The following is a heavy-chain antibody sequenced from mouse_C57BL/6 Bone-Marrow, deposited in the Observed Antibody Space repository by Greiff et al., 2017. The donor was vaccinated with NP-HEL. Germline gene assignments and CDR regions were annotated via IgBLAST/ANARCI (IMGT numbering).Heavy chain of an antibody. J-gene: IGHJ3*01. V-gene: IGHV1-74*01. CDR2: IHPSASDT. Sequence: VQLQQSGAELVKPGASVKVSCKASGYTFTSYWMHWVKQRPGQGLEWIGRIHPSASDTNYNQKFKGKATLTVDKSSSTAYMQLSSLTSEDSAVYYCAIETCLEGPWFAYWGQGTLVTVSA. CDR3: AIETCLEGPWFAY. D-gene: IGHD2-10*02. CDR1: GYTFTSYW.